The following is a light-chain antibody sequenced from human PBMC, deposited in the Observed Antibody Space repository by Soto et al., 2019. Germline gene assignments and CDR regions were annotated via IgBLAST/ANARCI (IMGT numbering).Light chain of an antibody. CDR1: NSNIGSDYG. J-gene: IGLJ3*02. V-gene: IGLV1-40*01. Sequence: QSVLTQPPSVSGAPGQRVTISCTGTNSNIGSDYGLHWYQQLPGIAPKLLIYGGNNRPSGVPDRFSGSKSGTSASLAITGLQPEDEADYYCQSYDSSLSASVFGGGTK. CDR3: QSYDSSLSASV. CDR2: GGN.